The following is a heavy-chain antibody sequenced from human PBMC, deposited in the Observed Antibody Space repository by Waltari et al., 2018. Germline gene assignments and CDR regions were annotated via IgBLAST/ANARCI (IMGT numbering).Heavy chain of an antibody. J-gene: IGHJ4*02. CDR3: VRGNYRNSDY. CDR2: INLSGGST. CDR1: GYTFTRYS. V-gene: IGHV1-46*01. D-gene: IGHD1-26*01. Sequence: QVQLVQSGAEVQKPGASVKVSCRASGYTFTRYSMPWVRQAPGQGLEWMGLINLSGGSTVYAQGFQGRVSMTRDTSTSTVYMEVSSLRSEDTAVYYCVRGNYRNSDYWGQGTLVTVSS.